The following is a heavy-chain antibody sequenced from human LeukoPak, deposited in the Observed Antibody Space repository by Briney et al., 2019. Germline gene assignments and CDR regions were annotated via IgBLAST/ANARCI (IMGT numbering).Heavy chain of an antibody. V-gene: IGHV3-66*01. CDR3: ARSIITRY. D-gene: IGHD3-22*01. J-gene: IGHJ4*02. CDR2: IYSGGST. CDR1: GFTVSSDY. Sequence: GGSLRLSCAASGFTVSSDYMSWVRQAPGKGLEWVSVIYSGGSTYYADSVKGRFTISRDNAKNSLYLQMHSLRAEDTAVYYCARSIITRYWGQGTLVTVSS.